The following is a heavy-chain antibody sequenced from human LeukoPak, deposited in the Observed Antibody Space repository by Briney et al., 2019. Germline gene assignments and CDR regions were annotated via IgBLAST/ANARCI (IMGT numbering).Heavy chain of an antibody. CDR2: ISSSGSTI. V-gene: IGHV3-11*04. CDR1: GFTFSDYY. CDR3: ARVRGSYCSDY. J-gene: IGHJ4*02. Sequence: GGSLRLSCAASGFTFSDYYMSWLPQAPGKGLVWVSYISSSGSTIHYADSVKGRFTISRDNAKNSLYLQMNSLRAEDTAMYYCARVRGSYCSDYWGQGTLVTVSS. D-gene: IGHD1-26*01.